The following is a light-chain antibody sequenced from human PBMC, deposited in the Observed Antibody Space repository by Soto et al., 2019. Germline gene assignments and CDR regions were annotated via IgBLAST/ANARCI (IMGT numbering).Light chain of an antibody. CDR2: GAS. V-gene: IGKV3-20*01. CDR3: QQYISSPRT. Sequence: EIVLTQSPGTLSLTPGERATLSCRAGQSVTSNYLAWYQQKPGQAPRLLIYGASSRATGISDRFSGSGSGTDFTLTISRLEHEDFAVYYCQQYISSPRTFGQGTKVEIK. J-gene: IGKJ1*01. CDR1: QSVTSNY.